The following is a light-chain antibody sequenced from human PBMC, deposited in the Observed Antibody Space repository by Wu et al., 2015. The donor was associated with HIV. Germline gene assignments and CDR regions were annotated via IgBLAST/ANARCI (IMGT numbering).Light chain of an antibody. V-gene: IGKV3-15*01. J-gene: IGKJ2*01. CDR1: QSVSSN. CDR2: GAS. CDR3: HQYNNWPPYT. Sequence: EIVMTQSPATLSVSPGERAALSCRASQSVSSNLAWYQQKPGQAPRLLISGASTRATGIPARFSGSGSGTEFTLTISNMQSEDFAVYYCHQYNNWPPYTFGQGTKLEIK.